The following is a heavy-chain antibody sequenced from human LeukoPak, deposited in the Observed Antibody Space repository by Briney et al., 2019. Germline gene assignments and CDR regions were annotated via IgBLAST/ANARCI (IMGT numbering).Heavy chain of an antibody. J-gene: IGHJ3*02. Sequence: QTGGSLRLSCSASGFTFTTYAMHWVRQAPGKGLEYVSTISSNGGSTYHADSVKGRFTISRDNSKNTLYLQMSSLRVEDTAVYYCVKSIVGATTGRRAFDIWGQGTMVTVSS. CDR3: VKSIVGATTGRRAFDI. D-gene: IGHD1-26*01. V-gene: IGHV3-64D*06. CDR1: GFTFTTYA. CDR2: ISSNGGST.